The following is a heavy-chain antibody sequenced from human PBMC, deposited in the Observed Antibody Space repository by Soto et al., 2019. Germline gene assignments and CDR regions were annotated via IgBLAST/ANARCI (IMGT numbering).Heavy chain of an antibody. CDR1: GGSISSSSYY. V-gene: IGHV4-39*02. CDR3: ARERAAMDDY. J-gene: IGHJ4*02. CDR2: IYYSGST. D-gene: IGHD5-18*01. Sequence: SETLSLTCTVSGGSISSSSYYWGWIRQPPGKGLEWIGSIYYSGSTYYNPSLKSRVTISVDTSKNQFSLKLSSVTAADTAVYYCARERAAMDDYWGQGTLVTVSS.